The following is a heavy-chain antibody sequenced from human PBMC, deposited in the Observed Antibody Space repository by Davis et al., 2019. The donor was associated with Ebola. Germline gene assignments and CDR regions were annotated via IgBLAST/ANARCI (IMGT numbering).Heavy chain of an antibody. J-gene: IGHJ6*02. V-gene: IGHV1-69*13. D-gene: IGHD6-13*01. Sequence: SVKVSCKASGGTFSSYAISWVRQAPGQGLEWMGGIIPIFGTANYAQKFQGRVTITADESTSTAYMELSSLRSEDTAVYYCARDDSSSWRGPYYYYGMDVWGQGTTVTVSS. CDR1: GGTFSSYA. CDR2: IIPIFGTA. CDR3: ARDDSSSWRGPYYYYGMDV.